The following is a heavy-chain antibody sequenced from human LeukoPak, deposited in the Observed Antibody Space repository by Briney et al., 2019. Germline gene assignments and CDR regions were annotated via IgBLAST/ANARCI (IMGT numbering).Heavy chain of an antibody. V-gene: IGHV4-34*01. CDR2: INHSGST. J-gene: IGHJ4*02. D-gene: IGHD5-18*01. Sequence: SETLSLTCAVYGGSFSGYYWSWIRQPPGKGLEWIGEINHSGSTNYNPSLKSRVTISVDTSKNQFSLKLSSVTAADTAVYYCASGRGYSYGYSEGKTGYWGQGTLVTVSS. CDR3: ASGRGYSYGYSEGKTGY. CDR1: GGSFSGYY.